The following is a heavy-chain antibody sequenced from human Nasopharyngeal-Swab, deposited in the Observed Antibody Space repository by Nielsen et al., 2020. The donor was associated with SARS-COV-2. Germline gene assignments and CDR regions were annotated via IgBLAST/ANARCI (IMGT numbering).Heavy chain of an antibody. CDR2: ISSSSSYI. V-gene: IGHV3-21*01. D-gene: IGHD7-27*01. CDR1: GFTFNSYS. CDR3: ARDRSNWGSYYYYYGMDV. J-gene: IGHJ6*02. Sequence: GGSLRLSCAASGFTFNSYSMSWVRQAPGKGLEWVSSISSSSSYIYYADSVKGRFTISRDNAKNSLYLQMNSLRAEDTAVYYCARDRSNWGSYYYYYGMDVWGQGTTVTVSS.